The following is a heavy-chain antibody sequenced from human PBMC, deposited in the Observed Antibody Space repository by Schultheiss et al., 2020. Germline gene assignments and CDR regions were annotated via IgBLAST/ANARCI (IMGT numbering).Heavy chain of an antibody. CDR2: INHSGST. V-gene: IGHV4-34*01. CDR1: GGSFSGYY. CDR3: ARHGIEYSSSSSYYYSAMDV. J-gene: IGHJ6*02. Sequence: SETLSLTCAVYGGSFSGYYWSWIRQPPGKGLEWIGEINHSGSTNYNPSLKSRVTISVDTSKNQFSLKLSSVTAADTAVYYCARHGIEYSSSSSYYYSAMDVWGRGNTGTVSS. D-gene: IGHD6-6*01.